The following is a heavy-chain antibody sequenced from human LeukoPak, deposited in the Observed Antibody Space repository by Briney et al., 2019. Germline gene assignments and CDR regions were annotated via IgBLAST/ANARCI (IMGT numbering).Heavy chain of an antibody. J-gene: IGHJ4*02. CDR3: ARETEDDSIFGVVFGPLDY. CDR2: ILPIIHIP. Sequence: SVKVSCMASGGTFGTYTISWVRQAPGQGLEWMGRILPIIHIPDYAQKFQDRVTITADTSTNTAYMELGSLRSEDTAVYYCARETEDDSIFGVVFGPLDYWGQGTLVTVSS. V-gene: IGHV1-69*04. D-gene: IGHD3-3*01. CDR1: GGTFGTYT.